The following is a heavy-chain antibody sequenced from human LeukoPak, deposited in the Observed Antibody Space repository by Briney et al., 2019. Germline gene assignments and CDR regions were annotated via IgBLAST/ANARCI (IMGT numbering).Heavy chain of an antibody. CDR1: GYTFTSYD. CDR3: ALIWFGELLYFDY. Sequence: ASVKVSCKASGYTFTSYDINWVRQATGQGLEWMGWMNPNSGNTGYAQKFQGRVTMTRNTSISTAYMELSSLRSEDTAVYYCALIWFGELLYFDYWGQGTLVTVSS. CDR2: MNPNSGNT. D-gene: IGHD3-10*01. J-gene: IGHJ4*02. V-gene: IGHV1-8*01.